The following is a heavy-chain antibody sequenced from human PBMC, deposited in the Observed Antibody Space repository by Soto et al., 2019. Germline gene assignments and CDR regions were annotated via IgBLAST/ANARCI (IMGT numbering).Heavy chain of an antibody. D-gene: IGHD3-10*01. V-gene: IGHV1-18*01. J-gene: IGHJ4*02. CDR1: GYMFNTYG. CDR2: ISVYNGKI. Sequence: QVQLLQSGAEVKKPGASVKVSCKASGYMFNTYGITWVRQAPGQGLEWMGWISVYNGKIDYAQKFEGRGTMTTDTSTSTAYMELKGLTSADTAVYYCARTYGSGDYFLPFEYWGQGTPVSVSS. CDR3: ARTYGSGDYFLPFEY.